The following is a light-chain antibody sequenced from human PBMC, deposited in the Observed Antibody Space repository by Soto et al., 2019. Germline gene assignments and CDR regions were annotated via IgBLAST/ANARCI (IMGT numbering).Light chain of an antibody. CDR2: DVS. J-gene: IGLJ3*02. CDR1: SSDVGGYNY. Sequence: HSALTQPASVSGSLGQSITISCTGTSSDVGGYNYVSWYQQHPGKAPKLIIYDVSNRPSGVSSRVSGFKSGNTASLTISGLQAEDEADYYCSSYTTSSTLVFGGGTKVTVL. CDR3: SSYTTSSTLV. V-gene: IGLV2-14*01.